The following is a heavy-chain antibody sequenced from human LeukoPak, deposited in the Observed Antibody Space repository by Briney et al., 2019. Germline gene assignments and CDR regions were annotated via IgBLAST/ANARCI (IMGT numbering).Heavy chain of an antibody. CDR1: GGSFSGYY. CDR2: INHSGST. D-gene: IGHD3-10*01. CDR3: ARGGGWFGPSDAFDI. V-gene: IGHV4-34*01. Sequence: TSETLSLTCAVYGGSFSGYYWSWIRQPPGKGLEWIGEINHSGSTNYNPSLKSRITISVDTSKNQSSLKLSSVTAADTAVYYCARGGGWFGPSDAFDIWGQGTMVTVSS. J-gene: IGHJ3*02.